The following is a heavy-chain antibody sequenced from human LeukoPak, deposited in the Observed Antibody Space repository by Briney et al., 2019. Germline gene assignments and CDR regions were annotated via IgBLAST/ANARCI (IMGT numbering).Heavy chain of an antibody. CDR2: ISYDGSNK. V-gene: IGHV3-30*04. CDR3: ARRATTERGHSYGLDY. J-gene: IGHJ4*02. CDR1: GFTFSSYA. Sequence: GRSLGLSCAASGFTFSSYAMHWVRQAPGKGLEWVAVISYDGSNKYYADSVKGRFTISRDNSKNTLYLQMNSLRAEDTAVYYCARRATTERGHSYGLDYWGQGTLVTVSS. D-gene: IGHD5-18*01.